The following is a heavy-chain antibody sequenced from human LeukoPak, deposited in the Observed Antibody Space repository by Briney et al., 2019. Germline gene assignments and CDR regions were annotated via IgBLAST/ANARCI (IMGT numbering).Heavy chain of an antibody. CDR2: ISGSGGST. Sequence: GGSLRLSCAASGFTFSSYAMSWVRQAPGKGLEWVSAISGSGGSTYYADSVKGRFTISRDNSKNTLYLQMNSLRAEDTAVYYCAKGTKVGATILYYFDYWGQGTLVTVSS. CDR3: AKGTKVGATILYYFDY. CDR1: GFTFSSYA. D-gene: IGHD1-26*01. J-gene: IGHJ4*02. V-gene: IGHV3-23*01.